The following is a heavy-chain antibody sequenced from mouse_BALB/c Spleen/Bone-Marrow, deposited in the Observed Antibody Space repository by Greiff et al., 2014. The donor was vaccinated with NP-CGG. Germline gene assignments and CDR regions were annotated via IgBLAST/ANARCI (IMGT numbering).Heavy chain of an antibody. CDR3: ARGGSDGWRFDV. D-gene: IGHD1-2*01. J-gene: IGHJ1*01. CDR1: DYSFTNYW. V-gene: IGHV1-74*01. Sequence: QVQLQQSGAELVRPGASVKLSCKASDYSFTNYWMHWVKQRPGQGLEWIGMIHPSDSETRLNQKFKDKATLTVDKSSSTAYMQLSSPTSEDSAVYYCARGGSDGWRFDVWGAGTTVTVSS. CDR2: IHPSDSET.